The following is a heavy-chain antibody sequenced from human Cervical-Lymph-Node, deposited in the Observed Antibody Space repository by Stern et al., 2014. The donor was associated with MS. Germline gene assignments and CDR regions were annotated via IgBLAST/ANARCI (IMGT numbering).Heavy chain of an antibody. CDR2: SPPDGGNK. J-gene: IGHJ3*02. CDR3: ARLVVIGAFDI. CDR1: GFNFSNYG. V-gene: IGHV3-30*03. Sequence: VQLVESGGGVVQPGRSLRLSCAASGFNFSNYGMHLVRHAPGKGLEWGAVSPPDGGNKFYADSVKGRFTTPSDNPKNTLYLQINSLRLDDTAVYYCARLVVIGAFDIWGQGTMVLVSS. D-gene: IGHD3-22*01.